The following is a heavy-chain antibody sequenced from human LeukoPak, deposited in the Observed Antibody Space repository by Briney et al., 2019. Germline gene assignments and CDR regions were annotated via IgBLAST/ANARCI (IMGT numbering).Heavy chain of an antibody. J-gene: IGHJ4*02. CDR2: INHSGST. CDR3: ARGYGDHRD. V-gene: IGHV4-34*01. D-gene: IGHD4-17*01. Sequence: SETLSLTCAVYGGSFSGYYWSWIRQPPGKGLEWIGEINHSGSTNYNPSLKSRVTISVDTSKNQFSLKLSSVTAADTAVYYCARGYGDHRDWGQGTLVTVSS. CDR1: GGSFSGYY.